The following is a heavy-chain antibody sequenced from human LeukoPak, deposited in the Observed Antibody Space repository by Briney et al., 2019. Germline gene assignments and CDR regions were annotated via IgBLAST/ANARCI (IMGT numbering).Heavy chain of an antibody. CDR3: ARVEGSSKKLIN. D-gene: IGHD6-13*01. CDR2: INPNSGGT. CDR1: GYTFTGYY. J-gene: IGHJ4*02. Sequence: ASVKVSCKASGYTFTGYYMHWVRQAPGQGLEWMGWINPNSGGTYSAQKFQGRVTMTRDTSISAAYMDLSRLRYDDTAVYYCARVEGSSKKLINWGQGTLVTVSS. V-gene: IGHV1-2*02.